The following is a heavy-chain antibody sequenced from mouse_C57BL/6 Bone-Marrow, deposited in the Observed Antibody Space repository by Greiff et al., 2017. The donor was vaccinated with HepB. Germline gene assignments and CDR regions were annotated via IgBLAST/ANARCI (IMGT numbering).Heavy chain of an antibody. Sequence: VQLQQPGAELVKPGASVKMSCKASGYTFTSYWITWVKQRPGQGLEWIGDIYPGSGSTNYNEKFKSKATLTVDTSSSTAYMQLSSLPSEDSAVYYCARDGYFLYWYFDVWGTGTTVTVSS. J-gene: IGHJ1*03. CDR2: IYPGSGST. CDR1: GYTFTSYW. V-gene: IGHV1-55*01. D-gene: IGHD2-3*01. CDR3: ARDGYFLYWYFDV.